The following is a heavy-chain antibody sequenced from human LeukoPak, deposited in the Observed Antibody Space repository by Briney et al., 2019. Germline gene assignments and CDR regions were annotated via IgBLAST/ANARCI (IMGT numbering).Heavy chain of an antibody. CDR2: ISSSGTSI. CDR1: GFTLGDYY. D-gene: IGHD6-19*01. CDR3: ARGGYSSGWYSSPDY. J-gene: IGHJ4*02. Sequence: GGSLRLSCAASGFTLGDYYMSWIRQAPGKGLEWVSYISSSGTSIYYADSVKGRFTISRDNAKNSLFLQMNSLRAEDTAVYYCARGGYSSGWYSSPDYCGQGTLVTVSS. V-gene: IGHV3-11*01.